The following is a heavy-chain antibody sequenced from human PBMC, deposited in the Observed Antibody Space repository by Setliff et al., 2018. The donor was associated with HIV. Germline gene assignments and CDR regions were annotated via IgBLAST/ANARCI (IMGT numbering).Heavy chain of an antibody. Sequence: ASVKVSCKASGYTFTNYGISWVRQAPGQGLEWMGWISAYNGNTNYAQKLQGRVTMTTDTSTTTAYMELRSLKSDDTAIYFCASGMRWGTAMGDAFDIWGQGTMVTVSS. CDR2: ISAYNGNT. J-gene: IGHJ3*02. CDR1: GYTFTNYG. D-gene: IGHD5-18*01. CDR3: ASGMRWGTAMGDAFDI. V-gene: IGHV1-18*01.